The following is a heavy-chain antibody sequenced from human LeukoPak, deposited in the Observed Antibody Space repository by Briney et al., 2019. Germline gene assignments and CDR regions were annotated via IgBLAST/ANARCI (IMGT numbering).Heavy chain of an antibody. CDR3: ARVPYCSGGSCYWGGPHFDY. D-gene: IGHD2-15*01. Sequence: ASVKVSCKASGYTFTSYYMHWVRQAPGQGLEWMGIINPNSGGTNYAQKFQGRVTMTRDTSISTAYMELSRLRSDDTAVYYCARVPYCSGGSCYWGGPHFDYWGQGTLVTVSS. CDR1: GYTFTSYY. J-gene: IGHJ4*02. CDR2: INPNSGGT. V-gene: IGHV1-2*02.